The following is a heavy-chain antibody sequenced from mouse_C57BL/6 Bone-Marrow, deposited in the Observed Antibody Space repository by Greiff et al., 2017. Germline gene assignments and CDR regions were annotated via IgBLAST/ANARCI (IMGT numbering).Heavy chain of an antibody. CDR2: INPYNGGT. Sequence: VQLQQSGPELVKPGASVKISCKASGYTFTDYYMNWVKQSHGKSLEWIGDINPYNGGTSYNQKIKGKATLTVDKSSSTAYMALRSLTSEDSAVYYCAIDDSNDAYAMYYWGQGTSVTVSA. CDR3: AIDDSNDAYAMYY. D-gene: IGHD2-12*01. V-gene: IGHV1-26*01. J-gene: IGHJ4*01. CDR1: GYTFTDYY.